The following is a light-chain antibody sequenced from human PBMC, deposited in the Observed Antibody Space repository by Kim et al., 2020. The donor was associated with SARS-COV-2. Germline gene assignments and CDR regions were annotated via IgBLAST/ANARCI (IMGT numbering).Light chain of an antibody. CDR1: DSDVGAYNY. J-gene: IGLJ3*02. V-gene: IGLV2-14*03. CDR3: SSYTSSTTRV. Sequence: QSALTQPASVSGSPGQSITISCTGTDSDVGAYNYVSWYQQHPGKAPKLMIYDVTYRPSGVSDRFSGSKSGNTASLTISGLQAEDEADYYCSSYTSSTTRVFGGGTQLTVL. CDR2: DVT.